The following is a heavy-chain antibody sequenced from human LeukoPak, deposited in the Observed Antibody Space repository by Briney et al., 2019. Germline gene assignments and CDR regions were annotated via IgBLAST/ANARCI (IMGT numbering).Heavy chain of an antibody. D-gene: IGHD3-10*01. CDR1: GLTVSKNY. V-gene: IGHV3-53*01. J-gene: IGHJ4*02. CDR2: IYSGGST. Sequence: PGGSLRLSCAASGLTVSKNYMSWVRQAPGKGLESASVIYSGGSTYYADSVRGRFTISRDNSKNTLYLQMNSLRVEGTAVYYCARVGGHWGQGTLVTVSS. CDR3: ARVGGH.